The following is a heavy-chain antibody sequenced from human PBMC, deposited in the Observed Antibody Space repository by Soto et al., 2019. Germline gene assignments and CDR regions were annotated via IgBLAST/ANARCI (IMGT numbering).Heavy chain of an antibody. Sequence: SETLSLTCTVSGGSISSYYWSWIRQPPGKGLEWIGYIYYSGSTNYNPSLKSRVTISVDTSKNQFSLKLSSVTAADTAVYYCVRRVYSYGYFDYWGQGTLVTVSS. D-gene: IGHD5-18*01. CDR2: IYYSGST. CDR3: VRRVYSYGYFDY. CDR1: GGSISSYY. V-gene: IGHV4-59*08. J-gene: IGHJ4*02.